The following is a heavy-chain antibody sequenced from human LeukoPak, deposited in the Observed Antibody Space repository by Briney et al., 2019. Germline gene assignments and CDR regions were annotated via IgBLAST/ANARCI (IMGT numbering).Heavy chain of an antibody. J-gene: IGHJ5*02. D-gene: IGHD2-2*01. Sequence: ASVKVSCKASDYTFTSYYITWLGQPPGQGLEGTGGINPTIGGTNYAQKFQGRVTMTRDTSISTAYMELSRLRSDDTAVYYCARAAYIVVVPAAIRDNWFDPWGQGTLVTVSS. CDR1: DYTFTSYY. CDR3: ARAAYIVVVPAAIRDNWFDP. V-gene: IGHV1-2*02. CDR2: INPTIGGT.